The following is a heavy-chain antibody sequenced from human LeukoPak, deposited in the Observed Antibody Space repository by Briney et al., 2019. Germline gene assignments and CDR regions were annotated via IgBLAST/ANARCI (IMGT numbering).Heavy chain of an antibody. CDR3: AASSYNWNPFDP. CDR2: IYPGDSDT. D-gene: IGHD1-20*01. CDR1: GYSFTSYW. J-gene: IGHJ5*02. Sequence: GESLKISCKGSGYSFTSYWIGWVRQMPGKGLEWMGVIYPGDSDTRYSPSFQGQVTISIDKSIATAYLQWSSLKASDTAMYYCAASSYNWNPFDPWGQGTLVTVSS. V-gene: IGHV5-51*01.